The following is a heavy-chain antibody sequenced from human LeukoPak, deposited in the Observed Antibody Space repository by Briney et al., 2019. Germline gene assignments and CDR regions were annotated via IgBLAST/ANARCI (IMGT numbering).Heavy chain of an antibody. CDR1: GYSISSGYY. V-gene: IGHV4-38-2*01. CDR2: IYHSGST. CDR3: ARLGDYYDSSGCYYFDY. D-gene: IGHD3-22*01. Sequence: PSETLSLTCAVSGYSISSGYYWGWIRQPPGKGLEWIGSIYHSGSTYYNPSLKSRVTISVDTSKNQFSLKLSSVTAADTAVYYCARLGDYYDSSGCYYFDYRGQGTLVTVSS. J-gene: IGHJ4*02.